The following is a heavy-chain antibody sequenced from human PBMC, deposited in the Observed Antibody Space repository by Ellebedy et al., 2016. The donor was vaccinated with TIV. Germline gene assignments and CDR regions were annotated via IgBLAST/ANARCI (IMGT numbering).Heavy chain of an antibody. Sequence: MPGGSLRLSCSLSGSSITTYYWSWIRQPPGKGLEWIGNIYNVELTNDSPSLKSRTSISIDTSKKQFSLNLTSVTVADTALFFCARGVVRGVAAFDIWGRGTMVIVSS. CDR3: ARGVVRGVAAFDI. CDR1: GSSITTYY. D-gene: IGHD3-10*01. V-gene: IGHV4-59*01. J-gene: IGHJ3*02. CDR2: IYNVELT.